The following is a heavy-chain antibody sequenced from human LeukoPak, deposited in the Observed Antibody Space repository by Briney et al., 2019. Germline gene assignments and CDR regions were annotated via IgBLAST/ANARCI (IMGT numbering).Heavy chain of an antibody. Sequence: ASVKVSCKASGYTFTGYYIHWVRQAPGQGLEWMGIINPSGGSTSYAQKFQGRVTMTRDTSTSTVYMELSSLRSEDTAVYYCAREEMTTVTTDYYYYGMDVWGQGTTVTVSS. V-gene: IGHV1-46*01. CDR2: INPSGGST. CDR3: AREEMTTVTTDYYYYGMDV. CDR1: GYTFTGYY. J-gene: IGHJ6*02. D-gene: IGHD4-11*01.